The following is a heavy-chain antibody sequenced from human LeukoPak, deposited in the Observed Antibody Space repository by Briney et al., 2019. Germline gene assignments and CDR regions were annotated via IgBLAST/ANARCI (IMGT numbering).Heavy chain of an antibody. CDR3: AKGSNSGSYYAYPDY. Sequence: PGRSLRLSCAASGFTFSSYGMHWVRQAPGKGLEWVAVIWYDGSDKYYADSVKGRLTISRDNSKNSLYLQMNSLRTEDTALYYCAKGSNSGSYYAYPDYWGQGTLVTVSS. CDR2: IWYDGSDK. CDR1: GFTFSSYG. J-gene: IGHJ4*02. D-gene: IGHD1-26*01. V-gene: IGHV3-33*03.